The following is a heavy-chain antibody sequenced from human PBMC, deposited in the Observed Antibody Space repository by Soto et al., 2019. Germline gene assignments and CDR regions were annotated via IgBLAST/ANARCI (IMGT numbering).Heavy chain of an antibody. Sequence: QVQVVQSGAEVKKPGASVKVSCKASGYTFTSYGICWVRQAPGQGLEWMGWINTYNGNTNYAQNLQGRVTMTTDTSTSTAYMEVRSLRSDDTAVYYCAREKYGDYAYWGQGTLVTVSS. CDR2: INTYNGNT. J-gene: IGHJ4*02. D-gene: IGHD4-17*01. V-gene: IGHV1-18*01. CDR1: GYTFTSYG. CDR3: AREKYGDYAY.